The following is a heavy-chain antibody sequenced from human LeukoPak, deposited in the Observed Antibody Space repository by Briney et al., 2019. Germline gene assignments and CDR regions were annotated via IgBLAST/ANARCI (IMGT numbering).Heavy chain of an antibody. J-gene: IGHJ3*02. CDR3: ARVVGATPRDAFDI. CDR1: GGTFSSYA. D-gene: IGHD1-26*01. V-gene: IGHV1-69*05. Sequence: SVKVSCKASGGTFSSYAISWVRQAPGQGLEWMGGIIPIFGTANYAQKIQGRVTMTTDTSTSTAYMELRSLRSDDTAVYYCARVVGATPRDAFDIWGQGTMVTVSS. CDR2: IIPIFGTA.